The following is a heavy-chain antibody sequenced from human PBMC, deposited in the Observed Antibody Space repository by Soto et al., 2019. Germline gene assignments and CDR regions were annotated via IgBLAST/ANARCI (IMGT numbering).Heavy chain of an antibody. D-gene: IGHD6-19*01. J-gene: IGHJ4*02. Sequence: EVQLVESGGGLVQPGGSLRLSCAASGFTVSSHYMSWVRQAPGKGLEWVSVIYSGGSTYYADSVKGRFTISRDNSKNTLYLQMNSLRAEDTAVYYCASVAAAGPFDYWGQGTLVTVSS. CDR3: ASVAAAGPFDY. CDR1: GFTVSSHY. V-gene: IGHV3-66*01. CDR2: IYSGGST.